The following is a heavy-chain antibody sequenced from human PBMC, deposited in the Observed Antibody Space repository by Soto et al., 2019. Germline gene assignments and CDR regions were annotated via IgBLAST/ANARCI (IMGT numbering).Heavy chain of an antibody. CDR2: VYHTGAT. D-gene: IGHD2-15*01. V-gene: IGHV4-4*02. CDR1: GGSISTSNW. J-gene: IGHJ5*01. CDR3: AKDVPPPRDIELVQEAQNWFDP. Sequence: QVHLQESGPGLVKPSGTLSLTCNVSGGSISTSNWWSWVRQPPGKGLESLGEVYHTGATSYNPSPTTLITISVDTSKNLSPLTLTSVTATATAVSLCAKDVPPPRDIELVQEAQNWFDPWGQGIQVTVSS.